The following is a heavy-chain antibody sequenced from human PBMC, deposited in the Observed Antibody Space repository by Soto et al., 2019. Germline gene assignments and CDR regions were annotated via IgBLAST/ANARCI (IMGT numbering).Heavy chain of an antibody. D-gene: IGHD3-22*01. CDR1: GGTFSSYA. V-gene: IGHV1-69*01. J-gene: IGHJ3*02. Sequence: QVQLVQSGAEVKKPGSSEKVSCKASGGTFSSYAISWVRQAPGQGLEWMGGIIPIFGTANYAQKFQGRVTITADESTSTAYMELSSLRSEDTAVYYCAKISFDYYDSSGYYDDASDIWGQGTMVTVSS. CDR3: AKISFDYYDSSGYYDDASDI. CDR2: IIPIFGTA.